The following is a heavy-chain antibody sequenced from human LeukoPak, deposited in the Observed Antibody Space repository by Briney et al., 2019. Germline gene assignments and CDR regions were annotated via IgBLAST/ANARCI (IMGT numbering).Heavy chain of an antibody. J-gene: IGHJ3*02. CDR1: GGSISSSSYY. Sequence: SETLSLTCTVSGGSISSSSYYWGWIRQPPGKGLEWIGSIYYSGSTYYNPSLKSRVTISVDTSKNHFSLKLSSVTAAHTAVYYCARTLLYYYDSNGYYHRGGDAFDIWGQGTMVTVSS. CDR3: ARTLLYYYDSNGYYHRGGDAFDI. D-gene: IGHD3-22*01. CDR2: IYYSGST. V-gene: IGHV4-39*02.